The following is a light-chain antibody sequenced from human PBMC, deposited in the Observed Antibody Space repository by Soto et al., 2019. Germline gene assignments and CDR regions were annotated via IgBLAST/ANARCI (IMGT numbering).Light chain of an antibody. CDR2: AAS. Sequence: AIRMTQSPSSFSASTGDRVTITCRASQGISSYLAWYQQKPGKAPKLLIYAASTLQSGVPSRFSGSGSGTDFTLTIICLQSEDVATYYCQQYYSYPITFGQGTRLEIK. CDR1: QGISSY. J-gene: IGKJ5*01. CDR3: QQYYSYPIT. V-gene: IGKV1-8*01.